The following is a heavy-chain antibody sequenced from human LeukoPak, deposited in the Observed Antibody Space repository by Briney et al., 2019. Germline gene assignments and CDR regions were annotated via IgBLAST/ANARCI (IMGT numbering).Heavy chain of an antibody. CDR3: ARGAATGSSVWFDP. CDR2: IYTSGST. V-gene: IGHV4-4*07. CDR1: GGSISNYY. J-gene: IGHJ5*02. Sequence: SETPSLTCTVSGGSISNYYWSWIRQPAGMGLEWIGRIYTSGSTNYNPSLKSRVTLSGDTSKNQFSLKLEYVTAADTAVYYCARGAATGSSVWFDPWGQGALVTVSS. D-gene: IGHD3-9*01.